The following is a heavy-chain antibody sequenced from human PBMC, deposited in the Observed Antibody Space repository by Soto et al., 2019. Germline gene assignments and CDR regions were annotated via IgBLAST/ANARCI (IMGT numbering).Heavy chain of an antibody. CDR2: IYPGDSDT. CDR3: ARIKGGPAVDYGMDV. D-gene: IGHD2-2*01. CDR1: GYSFTSYW. Sequence: PGESRKISCKGSGYSFTSYWIGWVRQMPGKGLEWMGIIYPGDSDTRYSPSFQGQVTISADKSISTAYLQWSSLKASDTAMYYCARIKGGPAVDYGMDVWGQGTTVTVSS. V-gene: IGHV5-51*01. J-gene: IGHJ6*02.